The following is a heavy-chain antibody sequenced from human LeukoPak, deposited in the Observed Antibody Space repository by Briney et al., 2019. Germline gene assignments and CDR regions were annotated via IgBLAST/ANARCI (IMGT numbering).Heavy chain of an antibody. V-gene: IGHV4-4*07. D-gene: IGHD1-26*01. CDR1: GDSLSGYY. J-gene: IGHJ4*02. Sequence: SETLSLTCTVSGDSLSGYYWSWIRQSAGKGLEYIGRISTTGNTNDIPSLKSRVTMSIDTSKNHFSLKLSSVTAADTAMYYCARDFSGSGYYLDYWGQGIPVTVSS. CDR2: ISTTGNT. CDR3: ARDFSGSGYYLDY.